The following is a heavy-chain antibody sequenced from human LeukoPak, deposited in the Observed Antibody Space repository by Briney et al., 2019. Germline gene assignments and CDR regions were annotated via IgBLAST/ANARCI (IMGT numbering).Heavy chain of an antibody. J-gene: IGHJ4*02. CDR2: IYYSGST. CDR3: ARGETSYYRESRGYYFDY. V-gene: IGHV4-59*12. CDR1: GGSISSYY. D-gene: IGHD3-22*01. Sequence: SETLSLTCTVSGGSISSYYWSWIRQPPGKGLEWIGYIYYSGSTNYNPSLKSRVTMSVDTSKNQFSLNLSSVTAADTAVYYCARGETSYYRESRGYYFDYWGQGTLVTVSS.